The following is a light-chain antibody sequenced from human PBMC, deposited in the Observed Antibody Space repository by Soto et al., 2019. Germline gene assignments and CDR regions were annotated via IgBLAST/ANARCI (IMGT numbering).Light chain of an antibody. CDR2: EVS. Sequence: QSALTQPASVSGSPGQSITISCTGTSSDVGGYNYVSWYQQHPGKAPKLMIYEVSNRPSGVSNRFSGSKSGNTASLTISGLQAEDEADYNCRSYTSSPTRVFGGGTNLTVL. CDR1: SSDVGGYNY. J-gene: IGLJ3*02. V-gene: IGLV2-14*01. CDR3: RSYTSSPTRV.